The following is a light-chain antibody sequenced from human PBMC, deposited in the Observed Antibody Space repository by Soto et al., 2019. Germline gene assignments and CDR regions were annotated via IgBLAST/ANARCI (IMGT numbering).Light chain of an antibody. J-gene: IGKJ1*01. CDR1: QSISGS. CDR3: QKNNGYWT. Sequence: GDRVTITCRASQSISGSLAWYQQKPGKAPKLLIYEASNLKSGVPSRFSGSGSRTEYTLTISSLQPNDSASYYCQKNNGYWTIGQGTRLEIK. V-gene: IGKV1-5*03. CDR2: EAS.